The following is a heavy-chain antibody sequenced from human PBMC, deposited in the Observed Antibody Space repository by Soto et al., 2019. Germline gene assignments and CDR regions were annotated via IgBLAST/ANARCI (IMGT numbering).Heavy chain of an antibody. CDR2: INHSGST. CDR1: GGSFSGYY. CDR3: ARFTPSYDFWSGYYGSWFDP. V-gene: IGHV4-34*01. D-gene: IGHD3-3*01. Sequence: SETLSLTCAVYGGSFSGYYWSWIRQPPGKGLEWIGEINHSGSTNYNPSLKSRVTISVDTSKNQFSLKLSSVTAADTAVYYCARFTPSYDFWSGYYGSWFDPWGQGTLVTVSS. J-gene: IGHJ5*02.